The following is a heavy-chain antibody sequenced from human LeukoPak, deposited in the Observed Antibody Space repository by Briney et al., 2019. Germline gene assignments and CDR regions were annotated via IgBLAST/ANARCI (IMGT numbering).Heavy chain of an antibody. D-gene: IGHD1-7*01. CDR2: IYSGGST. CDR1: GFTVSSNY. CDR3: ARENYNWFDP. Sequence: PGGPLRLSCAASGFTVSSNYMSWVRQAPGKGLEWVSVIYSGGSTYYADSVKGRFTISRDNSKNTLYLQMNSLRAEDTAVYYCARENYNWFDPWGQGTLVTVSS. J-gene: IGHJ5*02. V-gene: IGHV3-53*01.